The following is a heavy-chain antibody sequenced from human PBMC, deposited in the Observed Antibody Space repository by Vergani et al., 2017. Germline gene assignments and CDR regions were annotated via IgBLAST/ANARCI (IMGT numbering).Heavy chain of an antibody. CDR2: ISSNGGST. Sequence: EVQLVESGGGLVQPGGSLRLSCSASGFTFSSYAMHWVRQAPGKGLEYVSAISSNGGSTYYADSVKGRFTISRDNSKNTLYLQMSSLRAEDTAVYYCVKVGSSSWLGAFDIWGQGTMVTVSS. CDR3: VKVGSSSWLGAFDI. CDR1: GFTFSSYA. J-gene: IGHJ3*02. V-gene: IGHV3-64D*06. D-gene: IGHD6-13*01.